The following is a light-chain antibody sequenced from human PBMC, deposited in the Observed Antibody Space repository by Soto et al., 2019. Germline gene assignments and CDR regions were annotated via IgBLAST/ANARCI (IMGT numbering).Light chain of an antibody. Sequence: SALTPPASVSGSPGQSITISCTGTSDVIGANNYVSWYQHHPGKAPKILIYEAANRPSGISHRFSGSKSGNTASLTISGLQAEDEADYFCTSYTSASTLVFGGGTKLTVL. CDR1: SDVIGANNY. CDR3: TSYTSASTLV. V-gene: IGLV2-14*01. CDR2: EAA. J-gene: IGLJ2*01.